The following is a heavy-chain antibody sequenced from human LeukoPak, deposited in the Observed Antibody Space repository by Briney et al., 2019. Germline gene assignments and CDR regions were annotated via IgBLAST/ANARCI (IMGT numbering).Heavy chain of an antibody. CDR2: IFPGDSET. V-gene: IGHV5-51*01. Sequence: GESLKISCKGSGYSFTSYWIGWVRQMPGKGLEWMGIIFPGDSETRYSPSFQGQVTISADKSINTAYLQWNNLKASDTAMYYCARRREDGYNSFSIHPSGGFCDYWGQGTLVTVSS. CDR1: GYSFTSYW. J-gene: IGHJ4*02. D-gene: IGHD5-24*01. CDR3: ARRREDGYNSFSIHPSGGFCDY.